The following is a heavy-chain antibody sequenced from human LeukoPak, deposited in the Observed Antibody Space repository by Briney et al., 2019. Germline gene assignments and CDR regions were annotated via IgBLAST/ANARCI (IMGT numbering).Heavy chain of an antibody. V-gene: IGHV7-4-1*02. CDR1: GYTFTSYY. CDR2: INTDTGHP. J-gene: IGHJ4*02. Sequence: GASVKVSCKASGYTFTSYYMHWVRQAPGQGLEWMGWINTDTGHPRYAQGFTGRFVFSVDASVTTTYLQISSLEADDTAVYYCARARDCSYGNCYSDWWGQGTLVTVSS. CDR3: ARARDCSYGNCYSDW. D-gene: IGHD2-15*01.